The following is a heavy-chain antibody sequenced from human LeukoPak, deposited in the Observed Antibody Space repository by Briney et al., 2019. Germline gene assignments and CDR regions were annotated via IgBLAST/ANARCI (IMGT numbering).Heavy chain of an antibody. CDR2: ISSSGGTR. Sequence: PGGSLRLSCAASGFXFSNYEMNWVRQAPGQGLEWVSYISSSGGTRHYADSVKGRFTISRDNAEHSLYLQINSLRAEDTAVYYCAKTSNNYFDYWGQGNLVTVSS. V-gene: IGHV3-48*03. CDR3: AKTSNNYFDY. D-gene: IGHD2-8*01. CDR1: GFXFSNYE. J-gene: IGHJ4*02.